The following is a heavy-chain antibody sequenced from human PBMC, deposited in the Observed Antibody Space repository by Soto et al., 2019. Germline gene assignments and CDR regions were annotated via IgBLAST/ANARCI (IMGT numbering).Heavy chain of an antibody. CDR2: IYSGGST. Sequence: GGSLRLSCAASGFTVSRNYMSWVRQAPGKGLEWVSVIYSGGSTYYADSVKGRFTISRDNSKNTLYLQMNSLRAEDTAVYYCARGELAPASFLHYMDVWGKGTTVTVSS. D-gene: IGHD1-26*01. CDR3: ARGELAPASFLHYMDV. J-gene: IGHJ6*03. CDR1: GFTVSRNY. V-gene: IGHV3-66*01.